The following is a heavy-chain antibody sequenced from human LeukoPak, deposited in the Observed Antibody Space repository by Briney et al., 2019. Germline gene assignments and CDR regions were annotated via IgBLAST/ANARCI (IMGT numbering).Heavy chain of an antibody. CDR3: ARGRSGAYDAFDI. D-gene: IGHD6-19*01. V-gene: IGHV3-30*19. CDR2: IWYDGSNK. CDR1: GFTFSSYG. Sequence: GRSLRLSCAASGFTFSSYGMHWVRQAPGKGLEWAAVIWYDGSNKYYADSVKGRFTISRDSSKNTLFLQMNSLRAEDTAVYYCARGRSGAYDAFDIWGQGTVVTVSS. J-gene: IGHJ3*02.